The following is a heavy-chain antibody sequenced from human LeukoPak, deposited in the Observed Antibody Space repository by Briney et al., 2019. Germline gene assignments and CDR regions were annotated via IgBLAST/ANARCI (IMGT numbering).Heavy chain of an antibody. D-gene: IGHD1-26*01. J-gene: IGHJ4*02. Sequence: SGTLSLTCTVSGYSISSGYYWGWIRQPPGKGLEWIGSIYHSGSTYYNPSLKSRVTISVDTSKNQFSLKLSSLTAADTAVYYCARANSGAPRIGNLVGASHFDYWGQGTLVTVSS. V-gene: IGHV4-38-2*02. CDR1: GYSISSGYY. CDR2: IYHSGST. CDR3: ARANSGAPRIGNLVGASHFDY.